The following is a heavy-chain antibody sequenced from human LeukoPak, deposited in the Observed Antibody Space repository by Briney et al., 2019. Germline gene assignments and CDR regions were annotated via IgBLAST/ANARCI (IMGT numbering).Heavy chain of an antibody. Sequence: PSETLSLTCAVSGYSISSGYYWGWIRQPPGKGLEWIGSFYHSGSTYYNPSLKSRVTISVDTSKNHFSLNLSSVTAADTAVYYCARDNVVVVTATRTSGLDPWGQGTLVTVSS. CDR1: GYSISSGYY. CDR2: FYHSGST. D-gene: IGHD2-15*01. V-gene: IGHV4-38-2*02. CDR3: ARDNVVVVTATRTSGLDP. J-gene: IGHJ5*02.